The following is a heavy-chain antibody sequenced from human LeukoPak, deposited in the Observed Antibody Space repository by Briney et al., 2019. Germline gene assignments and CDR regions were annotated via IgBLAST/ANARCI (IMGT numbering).Heavy chain of an antibody. D-gene: IGHD2-2*02. V-gene: IGHV4-4*07. CDR3: ARDYNRYCSSTSCYSDAFDI. CDR2: ICTSGST. Sequence: SETLSLTCTVSGGSISSYYWSWIRQPAGKGLEWIGRICTSGSTNYNPSLKSRVTMSVDTSKNQFSLKLSSVTAADTAVYYCARDYNRYCSSTSCYSDAFDIWGQGTMVTVSS. J-gene: IGHJ3*02. CDR1: GGSISSYY.